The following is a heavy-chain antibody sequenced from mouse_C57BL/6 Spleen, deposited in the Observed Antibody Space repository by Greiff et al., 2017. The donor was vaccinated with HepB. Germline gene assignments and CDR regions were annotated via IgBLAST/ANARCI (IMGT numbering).Heavy chain of an antibody. CDR2: IWSGGST. D-gene: IGHD2-12*01. J-gene: IGHJ1*03. CDR3: ATYYRGYFDV. CDR1: GFSFTSYG. Sequence: QVQLQQSGPGLVQPSQSLSITCTVSGFSFTSYGVHWVRQSPGKGLEWLGVIWSGGSTDYNAAFISRLSISKDNSKSQVFFKMNSLQADDTAIYYCATYYRGYFDVWGTGTTVTVSS. V-gene: IGHV2-2*01.